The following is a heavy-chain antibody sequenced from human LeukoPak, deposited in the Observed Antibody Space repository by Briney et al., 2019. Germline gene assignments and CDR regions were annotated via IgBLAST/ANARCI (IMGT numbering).Heavy chain of an antibody. J-gene: IGHJ4*02. Sequence: SQTLSLTCAISGGSISSGGYSWSWIRQPPGQGLEWIGYIYHSGSTYYNPSLKSRVTISVDRSKNQFSLKLSSVTAADTAVYYCARGPPEGGFDYWGQGTLVTVSS. V-gene: IGHV4-30-2*01. D-gene: IGHD3-16*01. CDR3: ARGPPEGGFDY. CDR1: GGSISSGGYS. CDR2: IYHSGST.